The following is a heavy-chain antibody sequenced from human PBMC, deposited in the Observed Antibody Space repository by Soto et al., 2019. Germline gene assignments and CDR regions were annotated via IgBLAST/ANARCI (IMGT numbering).Heavy chain of an antibody. CDR3: ARHAPYYYVSGSYYPTRPCLHP. D-gene: IGHD3-10*01. J-gene: IGHJ5*02. CDR1: GGSISSYY. Sequence: SETLSLTCTVSGGSISSYYWSWIRQPPGKGLEWIGYIYYSGSTNYNPSLKSRVTISVDTSKNQFSLKLSSVTAADTAVYYCARHAPYYYVSGSYYPTRPCLHPWGQGTLVTVS. CDR2: IYYSGST. V-gene: IGHV4-59*08.